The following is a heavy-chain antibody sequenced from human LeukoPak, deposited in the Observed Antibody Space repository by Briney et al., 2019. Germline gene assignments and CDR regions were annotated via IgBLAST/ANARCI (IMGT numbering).Heavy chain of an antibody. Sequence: GGSLRLSCTASKFTFSHYGMQWVRQAPGKGLEWVAVISSDGSIKVYADSEKGRFTLSRDNSINTVDLQMNSLRAEDTAVYYCVKEYHSRGFGAYFDYWGQGTLVTVSS. CDR3: VKEYHSRGFGAYFDY. D-gene: IGHD3-3*01. J-gene: IGHJ4*02. CDR2: ISSDGSIK. V-gene: IGHV3-30*18. CDR1: KFTFSHYG.